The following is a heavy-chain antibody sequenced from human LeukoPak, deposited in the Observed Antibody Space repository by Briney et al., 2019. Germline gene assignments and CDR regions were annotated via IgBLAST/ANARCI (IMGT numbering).Heavy chain of an antibody. CDR2: ISSSSSTI. CDR3: ARVRVCNDY. Sequence: GGSLRLSCAASGFTFSSYSMNWVRQAPGKGLGWVSYISSSSSTIYYADSVKGRFTISKDNAKNSLYLQMNSLRAEDTAVYYCARVRVCNDYWGQGTLVTVSS. J-gene: IGHJ4*02. V-gene: IGHV3-48*01. D-gene: IGHD3-10*01. CDR1: GFTFSSYS.